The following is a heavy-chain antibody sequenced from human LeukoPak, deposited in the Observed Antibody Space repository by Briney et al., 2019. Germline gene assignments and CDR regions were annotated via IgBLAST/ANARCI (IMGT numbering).Heavy chain of an antibody. Sequence: TLSLTCTLSGAFIGSGNYYWSWIRQPAGKRLEWIGRIYTSGSTNYNPSLKSRVTISVDTSKNQFSLKLSSVTAADTAVYYCARTSTTGTTFWFDPWGQGTLVTVSS. CDR3: ARTSTTGTTFWFDP. V-gene: IGHV4-61*02. D-gene: IGHD1-1*01. CDR1: GAFIGSGNYY. J-gene: IGHJ5*02. CDR2: IYTSGST.